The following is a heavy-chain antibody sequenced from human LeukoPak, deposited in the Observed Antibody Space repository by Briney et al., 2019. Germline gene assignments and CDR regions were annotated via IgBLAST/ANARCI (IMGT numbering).Heavy chain of an antibody. J-gene: IGHJ5*02. Sequence: GGSLRLSCAASGFTFSSYAMSWVRQAPGKGLEWVSAISGSGGSTYYADSVKGRFTISRDNSKNTLYLQMDSLRAEDTAVYYCGKDDGSYGLDHWGQGTLVTVSS. D-gene: IGHD5-18*01. CDR2: ISGSGGST. V-gene: IGHV3-23*01. CDR1: GFTFSSYA. CDR3: GKDDGSYGLDH.